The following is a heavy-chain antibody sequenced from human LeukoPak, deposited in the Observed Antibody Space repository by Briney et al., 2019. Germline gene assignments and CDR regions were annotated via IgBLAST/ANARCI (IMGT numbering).Heavy chain of an antibody. D-gene: IGHD3-22*01. CDR2: IYYTGST. CDR3: ATSRDSSGYRNNWFDP. J-gene: IGHJ5*02. Sequence: SETLSLTCTVSGDSISRYYWSWIRQPPGKGLEWIGYIYYTGSTDYNPSLKSRVTKSVDTSNNQFSLKLTSVTAADTAVYYCATSRDSSGYRNNWFDPWGQGTLVTVSS. CDR1: GDSISRYY. V-gene: IGHV4-59*03.